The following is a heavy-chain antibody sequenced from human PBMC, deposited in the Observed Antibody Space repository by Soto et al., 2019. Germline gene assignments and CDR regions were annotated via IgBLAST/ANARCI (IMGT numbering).Heavy chain of an antibody. CDR1: GGSFTSNNW. V-gene: IGHV4-4*02. CDR3: ASRDPGTSVDY. CDR2: IYRTGST. Sequence: SETLSLTCAVSGGSFTSNNWWTWVRQPPGQGLEWIGEIYRTGSTNYNPPLKSRVTISLDKSENQFSLKVTSLTAADTAVYYCASRDPGTSVDYWGQGTLVTISS. J-gene: IGHJ4*02. D-gene: IGHD1-7*01.